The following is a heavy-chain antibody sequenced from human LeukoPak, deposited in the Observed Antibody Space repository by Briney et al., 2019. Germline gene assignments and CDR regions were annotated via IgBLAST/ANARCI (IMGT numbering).Heavy chain of an antibody. J-gene: IGHJ4*02. CDR2: IIPIFGTA. V-gene: IGHV1-69*13. Sequence: ASVKVSCKASGGTFSSYAISWVRQAPGQGLEWMGGIIPIFGTANYAQKFQGRVTITADESTSTAYMELSSLRSEDTAVYYCARDTHYYDSSGYYYTLDYWGQGTLVTVSS. D-gene: IGHD3-22*01. CDR3: ARDTHYYDSSGYYYTLDY. CDR1: GGTFSSYA.